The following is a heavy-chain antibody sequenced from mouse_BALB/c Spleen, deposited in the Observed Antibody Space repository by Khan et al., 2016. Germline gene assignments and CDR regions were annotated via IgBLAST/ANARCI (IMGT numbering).Heavy chain of an antibody. CDR3: ARGLGDAMYY. CDR2: IDPANGNT. V-gene: IGHV14-3*02. Sequence: EVQLQESGAELVKPGASVKLSCTASGFNIKDTYMHWVKQRPEQGLEWIGRIDPANGNTKYDPKFQGKATITADTSSNTAYLQLSSLTSEDTAVYYCARGLGDAMYYWGQGTSVTVSS. D-gene: IGHD3-3*01. CDR1: GFNIKDTY. J-gene: IGHJ4*01.